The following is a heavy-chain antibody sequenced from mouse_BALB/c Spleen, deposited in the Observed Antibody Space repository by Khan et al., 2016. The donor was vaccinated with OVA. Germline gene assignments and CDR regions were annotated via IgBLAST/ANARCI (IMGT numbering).Heavy chain of an antibody. CDR3: ARGNYYGYYFDY. J-gene: IGHJ2*01. D-gene: IGHD1-1*01. Sequence: EVQLKESGPGLVKPSQSLSLTCTVTGYSITSGYAWNWIRQFPGNKLEWMGYISYSGVTSYTPSLKSRITITRDTSKNKFFLQLNSVTSEDTATFDCARGNYYGYYFDYWGQGTTLTVSA. V-gene: IGHV3-2*02. CDR2: ISYSGVT. CDR1: GYSITSGYA.